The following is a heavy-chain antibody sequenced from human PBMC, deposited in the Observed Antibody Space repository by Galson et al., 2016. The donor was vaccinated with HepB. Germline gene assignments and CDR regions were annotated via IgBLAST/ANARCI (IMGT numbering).Heavy chain of an antibody. CDR2: IYGGGNDP. J-gene: IGHJ4*02. CDR1: GFTFSSFA. D-gene: IGHD3-16*01. Sequence: SLRLSCAASGFTFSSFAMSWVRQAPGKGLEWVSSIYGGGNDPSYADSVKGRFTISRDNSKSTLYLQMNSLRAEDTAVYYCAKDRGMEHHDYLFYCWGQGAQVTVSS. CDR3: AKDRGMEHHDYLFYC. V-gene: IGHV3-23*05.